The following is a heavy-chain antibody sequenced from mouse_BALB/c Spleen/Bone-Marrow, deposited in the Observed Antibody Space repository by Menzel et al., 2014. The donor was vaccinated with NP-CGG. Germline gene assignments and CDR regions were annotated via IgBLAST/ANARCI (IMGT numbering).Heavy chain of an antibody. D-gene: IGHD1-1*01. CDR3: ARRGYYGAY. CDR1: GYTFSSYW. Sequence: QVQLQQSGAELMKPGASVKLSCKATGYTFSSYWIEWVKQRPGHGLEWIGEVLPGSGSNNYNEKFKGKATFTADTSSNTAYMQLSSLTSEDCAVYYCARRGYYGAYWGQGTLVTVSA. J-gene: IGHJ3*01. V-gene: IGHV1-9*01. CDR2: VLPGSGSN.